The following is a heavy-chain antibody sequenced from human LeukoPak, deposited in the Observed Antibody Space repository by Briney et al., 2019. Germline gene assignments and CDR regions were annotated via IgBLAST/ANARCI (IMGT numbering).Heavy chain of an antibody. CDR1: GGSISSSSYY. J-gene: IGHJ4*02. CDR3: ARQYGSGSSYTPVVDL. CDR2: IYYSGST. D-gene: IGHD3-10*01. V-gene: IGHV4-39*01. Sequence: SETLSLTCTVSGGSISSSSYYWGWIPQPPGKGLEWIGSIYYSGSTYYNPSLKSRVTISVDTSKNQFSLKLNSLTAAETAVYYCARQYGSGSSYTPVVDLWGQGTLVTVSS.